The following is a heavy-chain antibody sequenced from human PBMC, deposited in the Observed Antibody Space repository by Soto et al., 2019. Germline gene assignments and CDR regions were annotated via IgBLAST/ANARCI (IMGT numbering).Heavy chain of an antibody. CDR1: GYTFTSYG. V-gene: IGHV1-18*01. CDR2: ISAYNGDT. D-gene: IGHD2-15*01. CDR3: ARVADPTDYYYYYRDV. Sequence: QVQLVQSGAEVKKPGASVKVSCKASGYTFTSYGISWVRQAPGQGLEWKGWISAYNGDTNYAQKLQGRVTMTTDTSTNTAYMELRSLRSDDTAVYYCARVADPTDYYYYYRDVWVKGTTVTVSS. J-gene: IGHJ6*03.